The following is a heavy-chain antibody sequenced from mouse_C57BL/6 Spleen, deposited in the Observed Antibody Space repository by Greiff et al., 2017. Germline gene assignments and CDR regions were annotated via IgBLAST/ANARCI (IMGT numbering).Heavy chain of an antibody. CDR1: GFTFSSYA. CDR2: ISSGGDYI. D-gene: IGHD1-1*01. CDR3: TREHYYGSRGWYFDV. Sequence: VESGEGLVKPGGSLKLSCAASGFTFSSYAMSWVRQTPEKRLEWVAYISSGGDYIYYADTVKGRFTISRDNARNTLYLQMSSLKSEDTAMYYCTREHYYGSRGWYFDVWGTGTTVTVSS. V-gene: IGHV5-9-1*02. J-gene: IGHJ1*03.